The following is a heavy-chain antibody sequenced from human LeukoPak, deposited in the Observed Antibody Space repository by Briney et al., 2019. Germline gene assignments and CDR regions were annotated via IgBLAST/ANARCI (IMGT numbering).Heavy chain of an antibody. V-gene: IGHV1-69*13. Sequence: ASVKVSCKASGYTFTNNFMHWVRQAPGQGLEWMGGIIPVFGTAIYAQKFQGRVTITADESTSTAYMALSTLRSEDTAVYYCARGGIVVVPPDISHHEASHIWGQGTMVTVSS. CDR3: ARGGIVVVPPDISHHEASHI. CDR2: IIPVFGTA. J-gene: IGHJ3*02. CDR1: GYTFTNNF. D-gene: IGHD2-2*01.